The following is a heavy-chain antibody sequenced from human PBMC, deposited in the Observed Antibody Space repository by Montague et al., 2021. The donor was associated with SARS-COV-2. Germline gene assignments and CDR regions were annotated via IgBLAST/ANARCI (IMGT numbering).Heavy chain of an antibody. CDR3: GRGGVAATPVVDY. D-gene: IGHD2-15*01. CDR2: INESGGT. J-gene: IGHJ4*03. Sequence: SETLSLTCTVSGDSISSYYWTWIRQPAGKGLEWIGRINESGGTNYNPSLKSRVTMSVDTSKNQFSLKLNSVTAADTAVYYCGRGGVAATPVVDYWGRGTLVTVSS. CDR1: GDSISSYY. V-gene: IGHV4-4*07.